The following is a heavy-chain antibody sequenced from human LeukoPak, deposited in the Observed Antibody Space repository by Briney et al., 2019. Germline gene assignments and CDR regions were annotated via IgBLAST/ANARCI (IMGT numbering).Heavy chain of an antibody. D-gene: IGHD5-18*01. Sequence: TSETLSLTCTVSGGSISSYYWSWIRQPAGKGLEWIGRIYTSGSTNYNPSLKSRVTMSVDTSKNQFSLKLSSVTAADTAVYYCAREADTAMARGQDYWGQGTLVTVSS. CDR1: GGSISSYY. J-gene: IGHJ4*02. CDR2: IYTSGST. V-gene: IGHV4-4*07. CDR3: AREADTAMARGQDY.